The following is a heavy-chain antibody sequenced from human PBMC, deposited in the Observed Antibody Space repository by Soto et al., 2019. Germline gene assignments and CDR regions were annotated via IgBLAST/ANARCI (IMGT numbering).Heavy chain of an antibody. J-gene: IGHJ6*02. Sequence: GGSLRLSCAASGFTFSSYSMNWVRQAPGKGLEWVSSISSSSSYIYYADSVKGRFTISRDNAKNSLYLQMNSLRAEDTTAYYCSRDVLREDAAGSSPPYYYYYGMDVWGQGTTVTVSS. D-gene: IGHD2-15*01. CDR1: GFTFSSYS. CDR2: ISSSSSYI. V-gene: IGHV3-21*01. CDR3: SRDVLREDAAGSSPPYYYYYGMDV.